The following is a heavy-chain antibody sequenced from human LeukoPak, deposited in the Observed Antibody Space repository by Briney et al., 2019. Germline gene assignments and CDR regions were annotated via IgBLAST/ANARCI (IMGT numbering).Heavy chain of an antibody. CDR1: GGSFSAYY. J-gene: IGHJ2*01. CDR2: IYYSGST. V-gene: IGHV4-59*01. CDR3: ARGNSIGYYYNWYFDL. Sequence: SETLSLTCVVYGGSFSAYYWSRIRQPPGKGLEWIGYIYYSGSTNYNPSLKSRVTISVDTSKNQFSLKLSSVTAADTAVYYCARGNSIGYYYNWYFDLWGRGTLVTVSS. D-gene: IGHD3-22*01.